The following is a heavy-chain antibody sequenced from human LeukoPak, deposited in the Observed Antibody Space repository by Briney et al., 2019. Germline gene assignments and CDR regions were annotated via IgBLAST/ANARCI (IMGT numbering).Heavy chain of an antibody. J-gene: IGHJ4*02. V-gene: IGHV4-39*07. Sequence: PSPSLSLTRTVSAASITNANFDCGWVRQPPGKGLERVVRIDYSGTTHYNPSLRRRLSTPVDTSSTPFFLTLPSVTPPITAVYYCARLFVSWGRGSLVTVPS. CDR1: AASITNANFD. CDR3: ARLFVS. CDR2: IDYSGTT.